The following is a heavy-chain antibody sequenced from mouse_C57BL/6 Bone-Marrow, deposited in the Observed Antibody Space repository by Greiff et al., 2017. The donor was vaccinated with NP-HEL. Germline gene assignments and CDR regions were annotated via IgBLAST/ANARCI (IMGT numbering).Heavy chain of an antibody. CDR3: ARGGQLRLRTWFAY. D-gene: IGHD3-2*02. CDR2: ISYDGSN. CDR1: GYSITSGYY. V-gene: IGHV3-6*01. Sequence: VQLKQSGPGLVKPSQSLSLTCSVTGYSITSGYYWNWIRQFPGNKLEWMGYISYDGSNNYNPSLKNRISITRDTSKNQFFLKLNSVTTEDTATYYCARGGQLRLRTWFAYWGQGTLVTVSA. J-gene: IGHJ3*01.